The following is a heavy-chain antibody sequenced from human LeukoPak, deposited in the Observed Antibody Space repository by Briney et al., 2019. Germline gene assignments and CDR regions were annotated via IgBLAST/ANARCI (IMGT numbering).Heavy chain of an antibody. CDR1: GYTFTSYD. D-gene: IGHD3-22*01. CDR3: ARGLNYYDSSGYYSGDY. J-gene: IGHJ4*02. V-gene: IGHV1-8*03. CDR2: MNPNSGNT. Sequence: GASVTVSCKASGYTFTSYDINWVRQAAGQGLEWMGWMNPNSGNTGYAQKFQGRVTITRNTSISTAYMELSSLRSEDTAVYYCARGLNYYDSSGYYSGDYWGQGTLVTVSS.